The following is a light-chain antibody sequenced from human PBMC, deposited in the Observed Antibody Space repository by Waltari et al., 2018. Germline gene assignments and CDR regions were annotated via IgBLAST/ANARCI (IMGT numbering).Light chain of an antibody. Sequence: DIQMTQSPSSLSASVGDRVTIPCRASQSISSYLNWYQQKPGKAPKLLIYAASSLQSGVPSRFSGSGSGTDFTLTISSLQPEDFATYYCQQSYSTPKITFGQGTRLEIK. J-gene: IGKJ5*01. CDR2: AAS. CDR3: QQSYSTPKIT. V-gene: IGKV1-39*01. CDR1: QSISSY.